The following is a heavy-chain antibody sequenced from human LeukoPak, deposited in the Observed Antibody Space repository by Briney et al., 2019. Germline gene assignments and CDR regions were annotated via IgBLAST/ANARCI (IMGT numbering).Heavy chain of an antibody. CDR1: GGSFSGYY. D-gene: IGHD5-18*01. J-gene: IGHJ4*02. CDR3: ARGYSYGGGYFDY. Sequence: SETLSLTCAVYGGSFSGYYWSWIRQPPGKGLEWIGEINHSGSTNYNPPLKSRVTISVDTSKNQFSLKLSSVTAADTAVYYCARGYSYGGGYFDYWGQGTLVTVSS. CDR2: INHSGST. V-gene: IGHV4-34*01.